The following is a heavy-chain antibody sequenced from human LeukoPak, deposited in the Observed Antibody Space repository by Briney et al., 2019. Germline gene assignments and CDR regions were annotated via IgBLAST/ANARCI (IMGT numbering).Heavy chain of an antibody. CDR3: ARAPINCSSPSCPTTWFAP. CDR1: GGSFSGYY. Sequence: SETLSLTCAVYGGSFSGYYWSWLRQPPGKGLEWIGEINHSGSTNYNPSLKSRVTISVDTSKNQFSLKLSSVTAADTAVYYCARAPINCSSPSCPTTWFAPGGQGPLVPAPS. V-gene: IGHV4-34*01. J-gene: IGHJ5*02. CDR2: INHSGST. D-gene: IGHD2-2*01.